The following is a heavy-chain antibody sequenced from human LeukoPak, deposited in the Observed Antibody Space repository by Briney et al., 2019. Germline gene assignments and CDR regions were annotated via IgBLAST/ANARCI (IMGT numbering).Heavy chain of an antibody. Sequence: ASVKVSCKASGYTFTDYYIHWVRQAPGQGLEWMGRINPSSGGTNSAQKFQGRVTMTRDTSITTAYIEVSRLRSDDTAVYYCARDGAIAARLGWYYYGMDVWGQGTTVTVSS. D-gene: IGHD6-6*01. CDR2: INPSSGGT. V-gene: IGHV1-2*06. CDR1: GYTFTDYY. CDR3: ARDGAIAARLGWYYYGMDV. J-gene: IGHJ6*02.